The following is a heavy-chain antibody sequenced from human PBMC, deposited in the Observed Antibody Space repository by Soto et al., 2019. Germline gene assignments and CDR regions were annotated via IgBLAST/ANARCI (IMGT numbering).Heavy chain of an antibody. J-gene: IGHJ4*02. Sequence: QVQLQQWGAGLLKPSETLSLTCAVYGEALNGYYWSWIRQPPGKGLEWIGEINDSGRTNYNPSLRRRLTLSAEASSMQFSLRLNSVTAADTALYYCARGQWSDRFLNWGQGTLLTVSS. D-gene: IGHD2-15*01. CDR1: GEALNGYY. CDR3: ARGQWSDRFLN. CDR2: INDSGRT. V-gene: IGHV4-34*01.